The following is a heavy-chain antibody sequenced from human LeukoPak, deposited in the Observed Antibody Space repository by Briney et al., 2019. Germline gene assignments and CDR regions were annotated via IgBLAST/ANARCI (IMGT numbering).Heavy chain of an antibody. V-gene: IGHV4-4*07. D-gene: IGHD2-2*01. CDR1: GGSISSYY. CDR3: ARSYCSSTSCYELDY. CDR2: IYTSGST. J-gene: IGHJ4*02. Sequence: SETLSLTCTVPGGSISSYYWSWIRQPAGKGLEWIGRIYTSGSTNYNPSLKSRVTMSVDTSKNQFSLKLSSVTAADTAVYYCARSYCSSTSCYELDYWGQGTLVTVSS.